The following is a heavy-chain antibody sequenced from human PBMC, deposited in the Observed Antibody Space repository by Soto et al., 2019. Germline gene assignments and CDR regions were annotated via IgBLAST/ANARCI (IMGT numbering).Heavy chain of an antibody. CDR3: AKGGRQWLVTSDFNY. CDR2: VSHDGRNT. V-gene: IGHV3-30*18. CDR1: GFTFSDYA. Sequence: VQLVESGGGVVQPGRSLRLSCAASGFTFSDYAMHWVRQAPGKGLEWVAVVSHDGRNTHYADSVKGRFTISRDSSKNTVSLEMTSLRAEHTAGYYCAKGGRQWLVTSDFNYWGQGALVTVSS. D-gene: IGHD6-19*01. J-gene: IGHJ4*02.